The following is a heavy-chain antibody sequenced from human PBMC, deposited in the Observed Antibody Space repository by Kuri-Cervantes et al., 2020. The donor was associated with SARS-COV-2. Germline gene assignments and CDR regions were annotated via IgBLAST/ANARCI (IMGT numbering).Heavy chain of an antibody. CDR1: GFTFSSYA. D-gene: IGHD1-26*01. J-gene: IGHJ2*01. Sequence: GGSLRLSCAASGFTFSSYAMSWVRQAPGKGLEWVSVICSGGSSTYYADSVKGRFTISRDNSKNTLYLQMNSLRAEDTAVYYCAKDTWELPDLWGRGTLVTVSS. V-gene: IGHV3-23*03. CDR3: AKDTWELPDL. CDR2: ICSGGSST.